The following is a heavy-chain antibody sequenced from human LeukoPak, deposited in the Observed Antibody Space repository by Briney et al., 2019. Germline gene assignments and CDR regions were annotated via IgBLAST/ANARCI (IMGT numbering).Heavy chain of an antibody. V-gene: IGHV1-2*02. D-gene: IGHD1-1*01. Sequence: ASVRVSCKASGYTFTAYAIHWVRQAPGQGLEWMGRINPKSGGTNYAQKFQGRVTMTRDTSISTAYMELSRLRSDDTAVYYCAREGVDWNHSVYYFDYWGQGTLVTVSS. CDR1: GYTFTAYA. CDR3: AREGVDWNHSVYYFDY. CDR2: INPKSGGT. J-gene: IGHJ4*02.